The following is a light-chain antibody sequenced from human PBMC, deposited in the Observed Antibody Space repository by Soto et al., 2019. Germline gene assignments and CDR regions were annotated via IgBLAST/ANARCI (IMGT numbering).Light chain of an antibody. CDR1: YSH. CDR3: ISYTGSSTSYV. J-gene: IGLJ1*01. V-gene: IGLV2-14*01. CDR2: EVT. Sequence: YSHVAWYQQFPGKTPKLIIYEVTYRPSGVSHRFSASKSGNTASLTISGLQAGDEADYYCISYTGSSTSYVFGTGTKVTVL.